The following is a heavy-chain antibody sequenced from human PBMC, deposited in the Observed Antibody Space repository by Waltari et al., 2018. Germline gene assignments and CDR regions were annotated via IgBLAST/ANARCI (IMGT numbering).Heavy chain of an antibody. V-gene: IGHV4-34*01. CDR3: AGSAASFYYMDV. CDR1: GGSFSGYY. CDR2: INHSGST. Sequence: QVQLQQWGAGLLKPSETLSLTCAVYGGSFSGYYWSWIRQPPGKGLEWIGEINHSGSTNSNPSLKSRVTISVDTSKNQFSLKLSSVTAADTAVYYCAGSAASFYYMDVWGKGTTVTVSS. D-gene: IGHD2-2*01. J-gene: IGHJ6*03.